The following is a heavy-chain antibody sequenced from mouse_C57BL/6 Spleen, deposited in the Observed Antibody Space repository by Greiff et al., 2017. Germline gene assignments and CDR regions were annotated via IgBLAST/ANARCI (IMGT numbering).Heavy chain of an antibody. CDR3: ARELDGWEETY. CDR1: GFTFSSYA. CDR2: ISDGGSYT. D-gene: IGHD4-1*01. J-gene: IGHJ3*01. V-gene: IGHV5-4*01. Sequence: EVQLVESGGGLVKPGGSLKLSCAASGFTFSSYAMSWVRQTPEKRLEWVATISDGGSYTYYPDNVKGRFTISRDDAKNNLYLQMSHLKSEDTAMYYCARELDGWEETYWGQGTLVTVSA.